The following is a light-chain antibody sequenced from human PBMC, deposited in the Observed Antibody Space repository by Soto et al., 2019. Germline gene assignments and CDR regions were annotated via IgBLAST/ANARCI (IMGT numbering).Light chain of an antibody. CDR1: QSIGSW. CDR2: DAS. V-gene: IGKV1-5*01. CDR3: QQYNSYSPYT. J-gene: IGKJ2*01. Sequence: DIQMTQSPSTLSASVGDRVTITCRASQSIGSWLAWYHQKPGKAPKLLIYDASSLESGVPSRFSGSGSGTEFTLTISSLQPDDLGTYYCQQYNSYSPYTFGQGTRLEIK.